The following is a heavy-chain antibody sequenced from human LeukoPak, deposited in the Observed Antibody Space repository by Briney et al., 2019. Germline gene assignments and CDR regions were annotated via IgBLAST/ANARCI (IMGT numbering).Heavy chain of an antibody. D-gene: IGHD3-16*01. CDR2: IRSKGYGGTT. Sequence: GGSLRLSCTASGFTFGGYSMSWVRQAPGKGLEWVGFIRSKGYGGTTEYAATVKSRFTNSREDSKSIAYIQKNGVKSEDAALYYCTRGWGYPEHWGQGTLVTVSS. J-gene: IGHJ1*01. V-gene: IGHV3-49*04. CDR3: TRGWGYPEH. CDR1: GFTFGGYS.